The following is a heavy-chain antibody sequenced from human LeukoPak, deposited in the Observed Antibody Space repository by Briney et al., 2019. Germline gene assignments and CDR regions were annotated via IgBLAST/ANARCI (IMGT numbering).Heavy chain of an antibody. V-gene: IGHV4-59*08. J-gene: IGHJ4*02. CDR2: IYSSGSA. CDR3: ARHTAYSSILDY. D-gene: IGHD6-19*01. CDR1: GGSFSGYY. Sequence: SETLSLTCAVYGGSFSGYYWNWIRQPPGKGLEWIGHIYSSGSANYNPSLKSRVTISVDTSKNQFPLKLSSVTAADTAVYYCARHTAYSSILDYWGQGTLVTVSS.